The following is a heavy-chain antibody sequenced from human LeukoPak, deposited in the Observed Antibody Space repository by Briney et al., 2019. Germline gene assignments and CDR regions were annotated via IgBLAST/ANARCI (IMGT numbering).Heavy chain of an antibody. CDR1: GFTFDDYG. D-gene: IGHD6-13*01. V-gene: IGHV3-20*04. J-gene: IGHJ4*02. Sequence: GGSLRLSCAASGFTFDDYGMSWVRHAPGKGLEWVSGINWNGGSTGYADSVKGRFTISRDNAKNSLYLQMNSLRAEDTASYYCARDGIYSSSWYSPSDYWGQGTLVTVSS. CDR2: INWNGGST. CDR3: ARDGIYSSSWYSPSDY.